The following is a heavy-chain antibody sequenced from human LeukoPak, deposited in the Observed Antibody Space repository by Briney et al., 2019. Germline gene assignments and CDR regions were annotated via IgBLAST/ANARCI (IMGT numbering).Heavy chain of an antibody. CDR3: ARVNIVVVPAAMSYYYYYYMDV. J-gene: IGHJ6*03. CDR1: GGSISSYY. CDR2: IYYSGST. D-gene: IGHD2-2*01. Sequence: PSETLSLTCTVSGGSISSYYWSWIRQPPGKGLEWIGYIYYSGSTNYNPSLKSRVTISVDTSKNQFSLKLSSVTAADTAVYYCARVNIVVVPAAMSYYYYYYMDVWGKGTTVTISS. V-gene: IGHV4-59*01.